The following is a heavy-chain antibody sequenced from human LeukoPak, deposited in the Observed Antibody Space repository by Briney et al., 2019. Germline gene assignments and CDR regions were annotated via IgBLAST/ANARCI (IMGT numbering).Heavy chain of an antibody. CDR1: GGSVSGGSISSYY. D-gene: IGHD3-22*01. CDR2: IAYTGST. CDR3: ARSPGGAYYDSSGYYFDY. V-gene: IGHV4-61*01. Sequence: SETLSLTCTVSGGSVSGGSISSYYWSWIRQPPGKGLEWIGFIAYTGSTNYNPSLKSRVTISVDKSKNQFSLKLSSVTAADTAVYYCARSPGGAYYDSSGYYFDYWGQGTLVTVSS. J-gene: IGHJ4*02.